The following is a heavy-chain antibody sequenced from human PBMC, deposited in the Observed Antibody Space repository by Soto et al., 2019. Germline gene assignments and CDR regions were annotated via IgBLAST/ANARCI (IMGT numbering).Heavy chain of an antibody. J-gene: IGHJ4*02. CDR2: INPNSGGT. Sequence: GASVKVSCKASGYTFTGYYIHWVRRAPGQGLEWMGWINPNSGGTKYPQKFQGRVTMTRDTPIRTVYMSLTGLKSDDTAVYFCASDLEKGGRSAGFDYRCQGTIVTVSS. CDR3: ASDLEKGGRSAGFDY. V-gene: IGHV1-2*02. D-gene: IGHD3-3*01. CDR1: GYTFTGYY.